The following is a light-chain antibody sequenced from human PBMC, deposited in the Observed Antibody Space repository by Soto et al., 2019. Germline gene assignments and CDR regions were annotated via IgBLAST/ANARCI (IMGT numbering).Light chain of an antibody. Sequence: QSVLTQPASVSGSPGQSITISCTGTSSDVGYFNYVSWYQRHPGKAPKLLIFDVTDRPSGVSNRFSGSKSGNTASLTISGLQTEDEADYYCNSYTSSSTVVFGGGTKVTDL. CDR2: DVT. V-gene: IGLV2-14*01. J-gene: IGLJ2*01. CDR1: SSDVGYFNY. CDR3: NSYTSSSTVV.